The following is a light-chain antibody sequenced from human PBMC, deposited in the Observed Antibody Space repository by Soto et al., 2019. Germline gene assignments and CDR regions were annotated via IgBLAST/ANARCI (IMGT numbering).Light chain of an antibody. V-gene: IGKV3-15*01. CDR1: QSVSSN. CDR3: QQYNNWPPT. Sequence: EIVMTQSPATLSVSPGDRATLSCRASQSVSSNLAWYQQKPGQAPRLLIYGASTRATGIPARFSGSGSGTEFTLTISSLQSEDFAVSSCQQYNNWPPTFGQGTKVEIK. J-gene: IGKJ1*01. CDR2: GAS.